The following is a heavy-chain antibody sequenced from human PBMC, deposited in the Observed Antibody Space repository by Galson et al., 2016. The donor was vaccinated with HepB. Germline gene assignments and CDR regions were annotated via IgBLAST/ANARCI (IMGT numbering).Heavy chain of an antibody. Sequence: TLSLTCTVSGGSISSGTHYWNWIRQPAGKGLEWIGRIYTSGSTSYSPSLKSRVTMSVDTSKNQISLILRSVTAADTAVYYCAREPVHGGSGEFDSWGQGTLVTVSS. V-gene: IGHV4-61*02. CDR1: GGSISSGTHY. CDR3: AREPVHGGSGEFDS. D-gene: IGHD3-10*01. CDR2: IYTSGST. J-gene: IGHJ4*02.